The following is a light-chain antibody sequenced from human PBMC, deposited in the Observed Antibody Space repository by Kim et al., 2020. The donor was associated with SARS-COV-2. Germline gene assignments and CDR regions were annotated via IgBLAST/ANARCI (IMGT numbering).Light chain of an antibody. V-gene: IGKV3-20*01. Sequence: EIVLTQSPGTLSLSPGERATLSCRASQSVYNKYLAWYQQKPGQAPRVLIYDASTRATGIPDRFSGSGSGTDFTLTINRLEPEDFAVYYCQYYGTSPITFGQGTRLEIK. CDR2: DAS. CDR3: QYYGTSPIT. J-gene: IGKJ5*01. CDR1: QSVYNKY.